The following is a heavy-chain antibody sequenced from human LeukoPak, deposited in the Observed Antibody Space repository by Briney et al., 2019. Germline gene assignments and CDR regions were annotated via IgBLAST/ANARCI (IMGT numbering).Heavy chain of an antibody. CDR3: ARGPTGSWFHCLDP. CDR2: IYYSGST. Sequence: SETLSLTCTVSGDSIISYYWSWIRQPPGKGLEWVGYIYYSGSTNYNPSLKSRVTMSVDTSMNQFSLKLRCVTAADTAVYYCARGPTGSWFHCLDPWGQGTLVTVSS. V-gene: IGHV4-59*01. D-gene: IGHD1-14*01. J-gene: IGHJ5*02. CDR1: GDSIISYY.